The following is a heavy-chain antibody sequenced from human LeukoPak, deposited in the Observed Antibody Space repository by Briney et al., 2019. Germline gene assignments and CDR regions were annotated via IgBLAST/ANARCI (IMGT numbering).Heavy chain of an antibody. J-gene: IGHJ4*02. CDR2: VKSKTDGGTI. V-gene: IGHV3-15*01. CDR1: GFTFTNAG. CDR3: TKERYSSSWPDY. D-gene: IGHD6-13*01. Sequence: SGGSLRLSCAASGFTFTNAGMSWVRQAPGKGLEWVGRVKSKTDGGTIDYAANVKGRFTISRDDSKNTLYLQMNSLKTEDTAVYYCTKERYSSSWPDYWGQGTLVTVSS.